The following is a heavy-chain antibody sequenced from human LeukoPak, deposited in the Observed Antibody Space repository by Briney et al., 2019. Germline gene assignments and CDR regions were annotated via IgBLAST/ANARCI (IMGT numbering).Heavy chain of an antibody. D-gene: IGHD1-26*01. V-gene: IGHV1-18*04. Sequence: ASVKVSCKASGFRFSSFGVSWVRQAPGQGLEWMGGISNYFGVTHYAEKFEDRVTMTVDTSTTTVYMELRSLKYDDTAIYYCARDSDYSGNGNGDWFDPWGQGTVVTVSS. J-gene: IGHJ5*02. CDR1: GFRFSSFG. CDR3: ARDSDYSGNGNGDWFDP. CDR2: ISNYFGVT.